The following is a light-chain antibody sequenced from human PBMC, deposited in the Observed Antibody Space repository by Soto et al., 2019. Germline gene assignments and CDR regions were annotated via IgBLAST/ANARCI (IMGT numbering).Light chain of an antibody. CDR2: DAS. Sequence: PGERATLSCRASQSVSTYVAWFRQRPGQAPRLLIYDASNRASGIPARISGSGSGTEFNLTISSLQSEDFAVYYCQQYISSPLTFGQGTKV. J-gene: IGKJ1*01. CDR1: QSVSTY. V-gene: IGKV3D-15*02. CDR3: QQYISSPLT.